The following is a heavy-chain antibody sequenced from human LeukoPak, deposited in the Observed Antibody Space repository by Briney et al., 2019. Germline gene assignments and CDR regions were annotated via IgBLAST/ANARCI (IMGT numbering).Heavy chain of an antibody. CDR3: ARTTYSSSSGNEYY. D-gene: IGHD6-6*01. CDR1: GGSFSGYY. V-gene: IGHV4-34*01. Sequence: PSETLSLTCAVYGGSFSGYYWSWLRQPPGKGLEWIGEINHSGSTNYNPSLKSRVTISVDTSKNQFSLKLSSVTAADTAVYYCARTTYSSSSGNEYYWGQGTLVTVSS. J-gene: IGHJ4*02. CDR2: INHSGST.